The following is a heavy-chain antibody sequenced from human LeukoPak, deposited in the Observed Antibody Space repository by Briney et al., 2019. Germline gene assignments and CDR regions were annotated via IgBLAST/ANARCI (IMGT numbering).Heavy chain of an antibody. V-gene: IGHV1-18*01. CDR1: GYTFTGYG. CDR3: ARDRANGMDG. CDR2: ISVYNDHT. Sequence: RASVRLSCKASGYTFTGYGISMVRQAPGQGLEWMGWISVYNDHTNYVQKLQGRVTMNTDTSTSTAYMERRSLRSDDTAVYYCARDRANGMDGWGQGATVTVSS. J-gene: IGHJ6*02.